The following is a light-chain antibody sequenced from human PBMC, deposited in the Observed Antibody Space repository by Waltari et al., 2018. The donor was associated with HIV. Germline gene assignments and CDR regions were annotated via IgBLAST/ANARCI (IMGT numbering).Light chain of an antibody. V-gene: IGKV3-11*01. J-gene: IGKJ4*01. CDR2: EAS. CDR1: PSVNRY. Sequence: EIVLTQSPATLSLSPEERATLSCRASPSVNRYLAWFQQKPGQAPSLLNNEASNRATGIPARFSGSGSGTDFTLTIASLEPEDFAIYYCQQRSNWPLTFGGGTKVEIK. CDR3: QQRSNWPLT.